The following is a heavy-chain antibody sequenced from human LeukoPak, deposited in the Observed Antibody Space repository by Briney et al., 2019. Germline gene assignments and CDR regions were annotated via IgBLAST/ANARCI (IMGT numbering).Heavy chain of an antibody. CDR1: GFTFSSYA. Sequence: GGSLRLSCAASGFTFSSYAITWVRQAPGKGLEWVSAVSSNGAKTYYADSVKGRFTISRDNSKNTLYLQMNSLRAEDTAVYYCATATKYYYYGMDVWGQGTTVTVSS. V-gene: IGHV3-23*01. D-gene: IGHD2-2*01. CDR3: ATATKYYYYGMDV. CDR2: VSSNGAKT. J-gene: IGHJ6*02.